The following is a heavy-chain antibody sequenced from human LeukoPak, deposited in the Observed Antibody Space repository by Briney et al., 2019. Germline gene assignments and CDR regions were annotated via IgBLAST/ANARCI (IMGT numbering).Heavy chain of an antibody. CDR1: GFTFSSYA. J-gene: IGHJ4*02. V-gene: IGHV3-23*01. CDR2: ISGSGGST. Sequence: GGSLRLSCAASGFTFSSYAMSWVRQAPGKGLEWVSAISGSGGSTYYADSVKGRFTISRDNSKNTLYLQMNSLRAEDTAVYYCAKRTGYYDSSGYSYYFDYWGQGTLVTVSS. D-gene: IGHD3-22*01. CDR3: AKRTGYYDSSGYSYYFDY.